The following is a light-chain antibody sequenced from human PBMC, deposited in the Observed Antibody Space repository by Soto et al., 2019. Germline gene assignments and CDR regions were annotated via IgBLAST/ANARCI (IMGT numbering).Light chain of an antibody. Sequence: QSVLTQSSSASASLGSSVKLTCTLSSGHSSYIIAWHQQQPGKAPRYLMKLEGRGSYNKGSGVPDRFSGSSSGADRYLTISNLQFEDEADYYCETWDSNNWVFGGGTKLPVL. CDR2: LEGRGSY. CDR1: SGHSSYI. CDR3: ETWDSNNWV. J-gene: IGLJ3*02. V-gene: IGLV4-60*02.